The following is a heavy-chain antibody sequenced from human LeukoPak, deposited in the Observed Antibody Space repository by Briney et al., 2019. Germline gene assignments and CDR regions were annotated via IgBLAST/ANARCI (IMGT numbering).Heavy chain of an antibody. CDR1: GFIFSSYG. Sequence: GRSLRLSCAASGFIFSSYGMHWVRQAPGKGLEWVAVISYDGSNKYYADSVKGRFTISRDNSKNTLYLQMNSLRAEDTAVYYCAKDQGIAVAGRYYYGMDVWGQGTTVTVSS. V-gene: IGHV3-30*18. D-gene: IGHD6-19*01. CDR2: ISYDGSNK. J-gene: IGHJ6*02. CDR3: AKDQGIAVAGRYYYGMDV.